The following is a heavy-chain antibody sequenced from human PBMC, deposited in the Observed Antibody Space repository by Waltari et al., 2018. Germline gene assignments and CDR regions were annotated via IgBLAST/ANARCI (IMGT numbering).Heavy chain of an antibody. J-gene: IGHJ4*02. D-gene: IGHD3-22*01. CDR1: GGSVSSSSYY. CDR3: ARGVWRGYYYDGSGYPDS. Sequence: QLQLQESGPGLVKPSETLSLTCFVSGGSVSSSSYYWGWFRQPPGKGLEWIGTISYRENSDYNPSLTSRVTISVDMPKNQFSLKLTSVTAADTAVYYCARGVWRGYYYDGSGYPDSWGQGTLVTVSS. V-gene: IGHV4-39*01. CDR2: ISYRENS.